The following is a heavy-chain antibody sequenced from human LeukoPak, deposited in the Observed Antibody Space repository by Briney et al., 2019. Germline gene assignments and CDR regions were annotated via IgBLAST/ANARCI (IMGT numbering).Heavy chain of an antibody. Sequence: GGSLRLSCAASGFTFSSYDMHWVRQATGKGLEWVSAIGTAGDTYYPGSVKGRFTISRENAKNSFYLQMNSLRAGDTAVYYCARGRDRSQYSAGHAFDIWGQGTMVTVSS. CDR2: IGTAGDT. V-gene: IGHV3-13*04. CDR1: GFTFSSYD. D-gene: IGHD1-26*01. CDR3: ARGRDRSQYSAGHAFDI. J-gene: IGHJ3*02.